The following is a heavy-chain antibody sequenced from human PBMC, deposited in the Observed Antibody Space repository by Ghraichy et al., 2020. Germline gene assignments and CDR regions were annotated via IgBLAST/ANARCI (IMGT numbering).Heavy chain of an antibody. CDR3: ARDLLAAASQRFDP. Sequence: SQTLSLTCTVSGGSVSSGIYYWCWIRQPPGKGLEWIGYIYYSGSTNYNPSLKSRVTISVDTSKNQFSLKLSSVTAADTAVYYCARDLLAAASQRFDPWGQGTLVTVSS. V-gene: IGHV4-61*01. J-gene: IGHJ5*02. CDR1: GGSVSSGIYY. CDR2: IYYSGST. D-gene: IGHD6-13*01.